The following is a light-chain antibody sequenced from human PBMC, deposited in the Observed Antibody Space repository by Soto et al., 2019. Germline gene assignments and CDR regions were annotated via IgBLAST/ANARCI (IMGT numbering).Light chain of an antibody. V-gene: IGLV2-11*01. CDR3: CSYAGGANV. CDR2: DVT. J-gene: IGLJ1*01. CDR1: SSDLSGYNY. Sequence: QSALTQPRSVSGSPGQSVTISCTGISSDLSGYNYVSWYRQHPGKAPKLMIYDVTKRPSGVPDRFSGSKSGNTASLTISGLQAEDEADYFCCSYAGGANVFGTGTKLTVL.